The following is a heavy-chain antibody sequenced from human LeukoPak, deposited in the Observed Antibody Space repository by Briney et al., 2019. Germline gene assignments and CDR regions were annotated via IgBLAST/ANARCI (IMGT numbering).Heavy chain of an antibody. V-gene: IGHV4-39*07. Sequence: PSETLSLTCTVSGVSVTSSAYYWGWIRQSPGKGLEWIGNIYYSGNTYYNPSLKSRFTISVDTSKNQFSLKVSSVTAADTAVYYCARGGSQFGELKFRRRNWFDPWGQGTLVTVSS. D-gene: IGHD3-10*01. CDR1: GVSVTSSAYY. CDR3: ARGGSQFGELKFRRRNWFDP. CDR2: IYYSGNT. J-gene: IGHJ5*02.